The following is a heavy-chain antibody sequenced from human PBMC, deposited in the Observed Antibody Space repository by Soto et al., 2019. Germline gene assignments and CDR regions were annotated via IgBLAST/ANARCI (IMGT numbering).Heavy chain of an antibody. CDR1: GGTLSSNA. CDR3: ARVRYNWNDVYYYGMDV. J-gene: IGHJ6*02. CDR2: IIPIFSTA. Sequence: SVEVSCKDSGGTLSSNASSWVRQAHGQGLEWMGGIIPIFSTANYAQKFQGRVTITADKSTSTAYMELSSLRSEDTAVYYCARVRYNWNDVYYYGMDVWGQGTTVTGSS. D-gene: IGHD1-20*01. V-gene: IGHV1-69*06.